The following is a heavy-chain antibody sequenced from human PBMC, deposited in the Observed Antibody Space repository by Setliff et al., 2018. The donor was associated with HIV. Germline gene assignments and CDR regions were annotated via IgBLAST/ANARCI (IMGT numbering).Heavy chain of an antibody. V-gene: IGHV1-46*01. CDR1: GYTFTQYY. D-gene: IGHD3-3*01. J-gene: IGHJ3*02. CDR3: ARDLGSITLFGVVIQGAFDI. CDR2: INPSGGST. Sequence: ASVKVSCKASGYTFTQYYIHWVRQAPGQGLEWMGIINPSGGSTGYAQKFQGRVTVTSDTSTSTLHMELSSLRSDDTAMYYCARDLGSITLFGVVIQGAFDIWGQGTMVTVSS.